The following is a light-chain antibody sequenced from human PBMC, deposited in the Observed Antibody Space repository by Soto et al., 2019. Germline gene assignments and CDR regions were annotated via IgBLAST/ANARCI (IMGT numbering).Light chain of an antibody. J-gene: IGKJ4*01. CDR3: QQYGSSSS. V-gene: IGKV3-20*01. CDR2: GAS. CDR1: QSVNSGY. Sequence: EIVLTQSPGTLSLSPGERTTLSCRASQSVNSGYLAWYQQKPGQAPRLLIYGASTRATGIPDRFSGSGSGTDFTITISILETEDFAVYYCQQYGSSSSFGGGTKVEIK.